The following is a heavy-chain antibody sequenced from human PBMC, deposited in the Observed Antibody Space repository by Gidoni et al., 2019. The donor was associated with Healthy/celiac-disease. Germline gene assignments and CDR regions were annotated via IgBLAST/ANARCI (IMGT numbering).Heavy chain of an antibody. CDR1: GLTFSSYG. V-gene: IGHV3-30*02. J-gene: IGHJ4*02. D-gene: IGHD2-2*01. Sequence: QVQLVESGGGVVQPEGSLRLSCAASGLTFSSYGMHWVRQAPGKGLEWVAFIRYDGSNKYYADSVKGRFTISRDNSKNTLYLQMNSLRAEDTAVYYCAKGFSTGLGGPFDYWGQGTLVTVSS. CDR3: AKGFSTGLGGPFDY. CDR2: IRYDGSNK.